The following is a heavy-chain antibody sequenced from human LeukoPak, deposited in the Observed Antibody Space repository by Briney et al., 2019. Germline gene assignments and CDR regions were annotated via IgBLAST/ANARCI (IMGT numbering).Heavy chain of an antibody. V-gene: IGHV3-23*01. CDR1: GFTFSSYA. CDR3: ATVSGSGWFFDY. D-gene: IGHD6-19*01. CDR2: ISGSGGST. Sequence: PGGSLRLSCAASGFTFSSYAMSWVRQAPGKGLEWVSAISGSGGSTYYADSVKGRFTISRDNSKNTLYLQMNSLRAEDTAVYYCATVSGSGWFFDYWGQGTLVTVSS. J-gene: IGHJ4*02.